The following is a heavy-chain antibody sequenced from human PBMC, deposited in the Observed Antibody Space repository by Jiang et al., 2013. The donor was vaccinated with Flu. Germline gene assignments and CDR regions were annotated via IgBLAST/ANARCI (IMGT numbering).Heavy chain of an antibody. J-gene: IGHJ5*02. D-gene: IGHD3-22*01. Sequence: LVQPGGSLRLSCAASGFTFSSYAMSWVRQAPGKGLEWVSAISGSGGSTYYADSVKGRFTISRDNSKNTLYLQMNSLRAEDTAVYYCAKDRSPYYDSSGSTRNWFDPWGQGTLVTVSS. CDR1: GFTFSSYA. V-gene: IGHV3-23*01. CDR2: ISGSGGST. CDR3: AKDRSPYYDSSGSTRNWFDP.